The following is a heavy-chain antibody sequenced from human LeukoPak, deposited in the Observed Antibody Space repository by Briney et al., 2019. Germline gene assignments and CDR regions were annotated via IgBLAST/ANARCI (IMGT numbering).Heavy chain of an antibody. D-gene: IGHD3-9*01. J-gene: IGHJ4*02. CDR2: ISWNSGSI. CDR3: AKEGGPFDWPYIDY. CDR1: GFTFDDYA. Sequence: PGGSLRLSCAASGFTFDDYAMHWVRQAPGKGLEWVSGISWNSGSIGYADSVKGRFTISRDNAKNSLYLQMNSLRAEDTALYYCAKEGGPFDWPYIDYWGQGTLVTVSS. V-gene: IGHV3-9*01.